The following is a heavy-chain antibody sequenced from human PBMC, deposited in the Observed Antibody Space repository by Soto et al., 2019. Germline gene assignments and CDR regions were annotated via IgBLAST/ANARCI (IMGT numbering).Heavy chain of an antibody. CDR3: ARGEGMGGLHIVATIGVGYYYYMDV. J-gene: IGHJ6*03. CDR2: ISSSGSTI. D-gene: IGHD5-12*01. Sequence: QVQLVESGGGLVKPGGSLRLSCAASGFTFSDYYMSWIRQAPGKGLEWVSYISSSGSTIYYADSVKGRFTISRDNAKNSLYPQMNSLRAEDTAVYYCARGEGMGGLHIVATIGVGYYYYMDVWGKGTTVTVSS. V-gene: IGHV3-11*01. CDR1: GFTFSDYY.